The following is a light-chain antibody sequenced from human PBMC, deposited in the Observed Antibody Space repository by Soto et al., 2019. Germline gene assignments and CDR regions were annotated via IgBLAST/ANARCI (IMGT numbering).Light chain of an antibody. CDR3: SSYAGSSRYV. CDR2: EVS. V-gene: IGLV2-8*01. Sequence: QSALTQPPSASGSPGQSVTISCTGTSSDVGSYKFVSWYQQHPGKAPKLMMYEVSKRPSGVPDRFSGSKSGDTASLTVSGLQAEDEADYFCSSYAGSSRYVFGTGTKVTVL. CDR1: SSDVGSYKF. J-gene: IGLJ1*01.